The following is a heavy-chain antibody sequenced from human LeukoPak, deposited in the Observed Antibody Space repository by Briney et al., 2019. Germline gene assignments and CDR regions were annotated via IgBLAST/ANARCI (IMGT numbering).Heavy chain of an antibody. CDR1: GEPFSGYY. V-gene: IGHV4-34*01. CDR2: NNHSGST. J-gene: IGHJ5*02. CDR3: ARGGRYCSSTSCYNWFDP. D-gene: IGHD2-2*01. Sequence: PSDTLSLICAVYGEPFSGYYWIWIRHPPGKGLEWIGENNHSGSTNYNPSLKSRVTISVDTSKNHFSLKLSSVTAADTAVYYCARGGRYCSSTSCYNWFDPWGQGTLVTVSS.